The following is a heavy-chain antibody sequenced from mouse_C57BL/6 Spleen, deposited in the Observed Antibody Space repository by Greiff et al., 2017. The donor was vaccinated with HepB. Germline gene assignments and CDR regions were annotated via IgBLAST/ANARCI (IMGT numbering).Heavy chain of an antibody. CDR3: ASSVGREWYWYFDV. J-gene: IGHJ1*03. CDR1: GYTFTSYW. Sequence: QVQLQQPGAELVMPGASVKLSCKASGYTFTSYWMHWVKQRPGQGLEWIGEIDPSDSYTNYNQKFKGKSTLTVDKSSSTAYMQLSSLTSEDSAVYYGASSVGREWYWYFDVWGTGTTVTVAS. CDR2: IDPSDSYT. V-gene: IGHV1-69*01. D-gene: IGHD4-1*01.